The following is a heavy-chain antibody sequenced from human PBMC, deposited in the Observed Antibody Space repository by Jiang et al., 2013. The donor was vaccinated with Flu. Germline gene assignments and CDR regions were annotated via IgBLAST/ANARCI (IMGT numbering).Heavy chain of an antibody. CDR2: IFSNDEK. CDR3: ARASFVGGPFDI. V-gene: IGHV2-26*01. CDR1: GFSLSNARMG. D-gene: IGHD2-15*01. Sequence: KPTQTLTLTCTVSGFSLSNARMGVSWIRQPPGKALEWLAHIFSNDEKSYSTSLKSRLTISKDTSKSQVVLTMTNMDPVDTATYYCARASFVGGPFDIWGQGTMVTVSS. J-gene: IGHJ3*02.